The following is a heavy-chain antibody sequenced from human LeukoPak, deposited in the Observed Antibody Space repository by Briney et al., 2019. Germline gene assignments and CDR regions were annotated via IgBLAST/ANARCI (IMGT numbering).Heavy chain of an antibody. Sequence: ASVKVSCKASGYTFTSYEINWVRLATGQGLEWMGWMNPNSGNTGYTQKFQGRVTMTRNTSISTAYMELSSLRSEDTAVYYCVRGRGNGRPENYFDYWGQGTLVTVSS. CDR1: GYTFTSYE. CDR3: VRGRGNGRPENYFDY. V-gene: IGHV1-8*01. CDR2: MNPNSGNT. J-gene: IGHJ4*02. D-gene: IGHD2-8*01.